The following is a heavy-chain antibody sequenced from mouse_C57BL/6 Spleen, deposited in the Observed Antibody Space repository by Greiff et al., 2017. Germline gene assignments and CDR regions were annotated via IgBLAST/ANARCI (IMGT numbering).Heavy chain of an antibody. CDR1: GYTFTDYE. Sequence: QVQLQQSGAELVRPGASVTLSCKASGYTFTDYEMHWVKQTPVHGLEWIGAIDPETGGTAYNQKFKGKAILTADKSSSTAYMELRSLTSEDSAVYYCTRRGTVVATGYFDVWGTGTTVTVSA. V-gene: IGHV1-15*01. D-gene: IGHD1-1*01. CDR3: TRRGTVVATGYFDV. J-gene: IGHJ1*03. CDR2: IDPETGGT.